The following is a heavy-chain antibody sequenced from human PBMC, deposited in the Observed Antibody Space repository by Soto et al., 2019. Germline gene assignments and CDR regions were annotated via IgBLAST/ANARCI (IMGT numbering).Heavy chain of an antibody. CDR3: ARTDRDFYGLDV. CDR2: ISSAGDP. CDR1: GFTFINYD. Sequence: EVQLVESGGGLVQPGGSLRLSCEAFGFTFINYDMHWVRQGTGKGLERVSGISSAGDPDYADSVEGRFTISRENAQNSSLLQMNSLRVGDPAVYYCARTDRDFYGLDVWCQGTTVIVSS. J-gene: IGHJ6*02. V-gene: IGHV3-13*05.